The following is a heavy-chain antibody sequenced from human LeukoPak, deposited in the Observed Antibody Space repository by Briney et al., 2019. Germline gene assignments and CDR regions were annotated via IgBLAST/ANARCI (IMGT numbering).Heavy chain of an antibody. J-gene: IGHJ5*02. D-gene: IGHD2-15*01. CDR1: GYTFTGYY. CDR2: INPNSGGT. Sequence: ASVTVSCKASGYTFTGYYMHWVRQAPGQGLEWMGWINPNSGGTNYAQKVQGRVTMTRDTSISTAYMELSRLRSDDTAVYYCASCPWYCSGGSCYHMNWFDPWGQGTLVTVSS. CDR3: ASCPWYCSGGSCYHMNWFDP. V-gene: IGHV1-2*02.